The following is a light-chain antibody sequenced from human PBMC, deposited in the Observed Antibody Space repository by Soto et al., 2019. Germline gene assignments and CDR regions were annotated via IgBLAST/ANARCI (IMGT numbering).Light chain of an antibody. CDR3: SSYAGSNFYV. CDR2: EVS. V-gene: IGLV2-8*01. J-gene: IGLJ1*01. CDR1: SSDVGGYNY. Sequence: QSALTQPPSASGSPGQSVTISCTGTSSDVGGYNYVSWYQQHPGKAPKLMIYEVSKRPSGVPDRCSGSKSGNTASLTVSGLQAEDEADYYCSSYAGSNFYVFGTGTKLTVL.